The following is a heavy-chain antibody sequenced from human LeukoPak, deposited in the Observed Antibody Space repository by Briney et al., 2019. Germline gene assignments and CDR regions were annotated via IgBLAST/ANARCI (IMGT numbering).Heavy chain of an antibody. CDR1: GFTFSSYA. V-gene: IGHV3-30-3*01. Sequence: GGSLRLSCAASGFTFSSYAMHWVRQAPGKGLEWVAVISYDGSNKYYADSVKGRFTISRDNSKNTLYLQMNSLRAEDTAVYYCAKDTFAHTQWLPWFDPWGQGTLVTVSS. D-gene: IGHD6-19*01. CDR2: ISYDGSNK. J-gene: IGHJ5*02. CDR3: AKDTFAHTQWLPWFDP.